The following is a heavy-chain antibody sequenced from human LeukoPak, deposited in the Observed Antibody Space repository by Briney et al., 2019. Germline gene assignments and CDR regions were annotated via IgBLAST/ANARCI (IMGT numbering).Heavy chain of an antibody. CDR2: IYYSGST. CDR3: ARVNYGSGSYRENWFDP. V-gene: IGHV4-39*07. Sequence: PSETLSLTCTVSGGSISSSSYYWGWIRQPPGKGLEWIGSIYYSGSTYYNPSLKSRVTISVDTSKNQFSLKLSSVTAADTAVYYCARVNYGSGSYRENWFDPWGQGTLVTVSS. J-gene: IGHJ5*02. D-gene: IGHD3-10*01. CDR1: GGSISSSSYY.